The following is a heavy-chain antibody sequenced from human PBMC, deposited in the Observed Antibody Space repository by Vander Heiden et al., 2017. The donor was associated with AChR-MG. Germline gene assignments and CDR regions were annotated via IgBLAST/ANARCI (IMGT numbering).Heavy chain of an antibody. CDR3: ARVRRQWLVKGYYFDY. D-gene: IGHD6-19*01. V-gene: IGHV3-7*01. Sequence: EVQLVESGGGLVQPGGSLRLSCAASGFTFSSYWMSWVRQAPGKGLEWVANIKQDGSEKYYVDSVKGRFTISRDNAKNSLYLQMNSLRAEDTAVYYCARVRRQWLVKGYYFDYWGQGTLVTVSS. J-gene: IGHJ4*02. CDR1: GFTFSSYW. CDR2: IKQDGSEK.